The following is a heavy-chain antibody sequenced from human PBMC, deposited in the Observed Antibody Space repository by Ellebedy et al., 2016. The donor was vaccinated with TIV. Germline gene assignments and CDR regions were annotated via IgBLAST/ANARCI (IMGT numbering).Heavy chain of an antibody. J-gene: IGHJ5*02. V-gene: IGHV4-61*02. CDR2: LYPGGTT. Sequence: SETLSLTCTVSGGSISSSSYYWGWIRQPAGKGLEWIGRLYPGGTTNYNPALKSRLIMSVDTSKNQLSLKLTSVTAADTAMYYGARGGSYYEGIWFDPWGQGTLVTVSS. CDR1: GGSISSSSYY. D-gene: IGHD1-26*01. CDR3: ARGGSYYEGIWFDP.